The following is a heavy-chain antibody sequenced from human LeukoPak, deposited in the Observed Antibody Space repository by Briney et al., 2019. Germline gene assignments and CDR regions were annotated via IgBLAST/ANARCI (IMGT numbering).Heavy chain of an antibody. CDR1: GFSFSDSY. CDR3: ARGESMAGDAFDI. Sequence: GGSLRLSCAASGFSFSDSYMSWVRQAPGKGLEWVANIKQDGSEKYYVDSVKGRFTISRDNAKNSLYLQMSSLRAEDTAVYYCARGESMAGDAFDIWGQGTMVTVSS. J-gene: IGHJ3*02. V-gene: IGHV3-7*03. D-gene: IGHD2/OR15-2a*01. CDR2: IKQDGSEK.